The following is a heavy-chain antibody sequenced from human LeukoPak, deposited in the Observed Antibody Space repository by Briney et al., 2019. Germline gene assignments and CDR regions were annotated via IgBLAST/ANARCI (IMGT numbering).Heavy chain of an antibody. Sequence: GGSLRLSCAASGFTFSSYAMHWVRQAPGKGLEWVAVISYDGSNKYYADSVKGRFTISRDNSKNTLYLQMNSLRAEDTAVYYCARVPGPPDVPTLGYCSGGSCYSGRFFDPWGQGTLVTVSS. CDR1: GFTFSSYA. D-gene: IGHD2-15*01. CDR2: ISYDGSNK. CDR3: ARVPGPPDVPTLGYCSGGSCYSGRFFDP. V-gene: IGHV3-30*04. J-gene: IGHJ5*02.